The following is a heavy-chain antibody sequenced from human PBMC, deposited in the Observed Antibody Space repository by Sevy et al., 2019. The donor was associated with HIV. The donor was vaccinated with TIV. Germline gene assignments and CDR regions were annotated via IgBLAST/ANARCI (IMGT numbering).Heavy chain of an antibody. V-gene: IGHV3-64D*06. Sequence: GGSLRLSCSASGFPFRSNIMGWVRQAPGKRLECVSGITSNGLSTHYVPSVKGRFSISRDNSKNTMYRQMSSLRPEDTAVYYCVKYRGLNQDFDYWGQGTLVTVSS. CDR1: GFPFRSNI. CDR3: VKYRGLNQDFDY. J-gene: IGHJ4*02. CDR2: ITSNGLST. D-gene: IGHD3-10*01.